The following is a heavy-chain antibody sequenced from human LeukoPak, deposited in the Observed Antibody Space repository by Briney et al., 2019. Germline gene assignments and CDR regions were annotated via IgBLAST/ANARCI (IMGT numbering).Heavy chain of an antibody. CDR2: IHNSGTT. V-gene: IGHV4-34*01. CDR3: ARRYYYNLGSFPFDF. CDR1: GGPFSGYS. D-gene: IGHD3-10*01. Sequence: SETLSLTCAVSGGPFSGYSWSWIRQSSGKGLEWIGEIHNSGTTNYNPSLNSRVTISEDTSKNQFYLNLSSVTAADTAVYYCARRYYYNLGSFPFDFWGQGTLVTVSS. J-gene: IGHJ4*02.